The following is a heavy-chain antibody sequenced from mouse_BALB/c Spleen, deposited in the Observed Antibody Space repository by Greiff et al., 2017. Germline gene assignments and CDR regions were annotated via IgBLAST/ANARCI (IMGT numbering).Heavy chain of an antibody. CDR1: GYTFTDYA. J-gene: IGHJ2*01. CDR2: ISTYNGNT. D-gene: IGHD1-1*01. Sequence: QVQLKESGPELVRPGVSVKISCKGSGYTFTDYAMHWVKQRHAKSLEWIGVISTYNGNTNYNQKFKGKATMTVDKSSSTAYMELDRLTSEDSAIYYCSRGGYYGSSYFDYWGQGTTLTVSS. V-gene: IGHV1-67*01. CDR3: SRGGYYGSSYFDY.